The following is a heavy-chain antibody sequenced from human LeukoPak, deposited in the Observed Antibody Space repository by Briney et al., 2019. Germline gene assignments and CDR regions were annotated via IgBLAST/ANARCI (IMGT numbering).Heavy chain of an antibody. CDR2: ISGAGGST. V-gene: IGHV3-23*01. CDR1: GFAFSSSS. D-gene: IGHD6-13*01. CDR3: TEDDSSSWYDYFFDY. J-gene: IGHJ4*02. Sequence: GGSLRLSCATSGFAFSSSSMSWVRQAPGKGLEWVSTISGAGGSTWYAESVKGRFTISRDNSMNSVSLQMSSLRVEDTAIYYSTEDDSSSWYDYFFDYWGQGTLVTVSS.